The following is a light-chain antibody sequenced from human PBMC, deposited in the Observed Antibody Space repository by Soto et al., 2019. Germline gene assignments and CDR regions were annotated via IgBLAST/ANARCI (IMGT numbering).Light chain of an antibody. J-gene: IGLJ1*01. Sequence: QCVLTRPAYVSGAPGQAITISCTGTSSDVGSYNLVSWYQQHPGKAPKLMIYEGSKRPSGVSNRFSGSKSGNTASLTISGLQAEDEADYYCCSYAGSSTFYVFGTGTKVTVL. CDR1: SSDVGSYNL. CDR3: CSYAGSSTFYV. CDR2: EGS. V-gene: IGLV2-23*01.